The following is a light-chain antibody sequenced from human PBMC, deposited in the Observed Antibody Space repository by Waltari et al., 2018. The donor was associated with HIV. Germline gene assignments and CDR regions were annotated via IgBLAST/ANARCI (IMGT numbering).Light chain of an antibody. Sequence: QSVLTQPPSASGTPGQRVTIPCSGSSSNIGSNIVNWYQQLPGTAPKLLLYRNNQRPSGVPDRFSGSKSGTSASLAISGLQSEDDADYYCAAWDDSLNGAVFGGGTKLTVL. CDR2: RNN. V-gene: IGLV1-44*01. CDR3: AAWDDSLNGAV. J-gene: IGLJ3*02. CDR1: SSNIGSNI.